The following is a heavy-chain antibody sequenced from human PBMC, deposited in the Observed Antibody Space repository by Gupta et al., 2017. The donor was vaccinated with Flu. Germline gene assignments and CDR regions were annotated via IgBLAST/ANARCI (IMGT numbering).Heavy chain of an antibody. V-gene: IGHV1-69*01. CDR3: ARARLLSGYYYYMDV. J-gene: IGHJ6*03. Sequence: ITWVRQAPGQGLEVLGGIIPVFAMPNYAQKFQGRVTITADDSTSTAFMELTSLTSDDTAVYYCARARLLSGYYYYMDVWGKGTTVTVS. CDR2: IIPVFAMP. D-gene: IGHD1-1*01.